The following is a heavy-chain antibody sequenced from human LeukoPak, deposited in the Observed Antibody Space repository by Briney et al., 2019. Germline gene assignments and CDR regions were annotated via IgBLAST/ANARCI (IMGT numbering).Heavy chain of an antibody. CDR3: ARDETYLHDAFDI. CDR1: GFTFSSYS. Sequence: GGSLRLSCAASGFTFSSYSMNWVRQAPGKGLEWVSSISSSSSYIYYADSVKGRFTISRDNAKNSLYLQMNSLRAEDTAVYYCARDETYLHDAFDIWGQGTMVTVSS. CDR2: ISSSSSYI. D-gene: IGHD2-2*01. V-gene: IGHV3-21*01. J-gene: IGHJ3*02.